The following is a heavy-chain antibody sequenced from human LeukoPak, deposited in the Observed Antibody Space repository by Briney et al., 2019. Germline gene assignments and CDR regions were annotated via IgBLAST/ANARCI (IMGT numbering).Heavy chain of an antibody. D-gene: IGHD1-26*01. V-gene: IGHV3-23*01. CDR3: AKGIPWACLPYCAFDI. CDR2: LSASGRGT. CDR1: GFTFSSYA. J-gene: IGHJ3*02. Sequence: GGSLRLSCAASGFTFSSYAMIWVRQAPGKGLQWDSSLSASGRGTYYADFVKGRFTVSRDNSKNTLYLQMNSLRAEDTALYFCAKGIPWACLPYCAFDIWGQGTMVTVSS.